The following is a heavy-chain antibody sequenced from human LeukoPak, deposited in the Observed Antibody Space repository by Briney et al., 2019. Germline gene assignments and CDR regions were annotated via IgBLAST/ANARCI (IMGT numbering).Heavy chain of an antibody. CDR1: GFTFSNHG. V-gene: IGHV3-30*18. D-gene: IGHD5-18*01. J-gene: IGHJ4*02. Sequence: PGRSLRLSCAASGFTFSNHGIHWVRQAPGKGLEWVAVISCDGSNKYYADSVKGRCTTSRDKSKNTVYLQMNSLRAEDTAVYYCAKEAGYSYGFDYWGQGTLVTVSS. CDR3: AKEAGYSYGFDY. CDR2: ISCDGSNK.